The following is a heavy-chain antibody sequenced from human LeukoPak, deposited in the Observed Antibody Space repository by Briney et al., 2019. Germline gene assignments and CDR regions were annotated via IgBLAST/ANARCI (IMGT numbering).Heavy chain of an antibody. Sequence: PGGSLRLSCAASGFTFSSYGMHWVRQAPGKGLERVAFIRYDGSNKYYADSVKGRFTISRDNSKDTLYLQMNSRRAEDTAVYYCAKDFRMNWRLLWFGESASTVDYWGQGTLVTVSS. CDR1: GFTFSSYG. D-gene: IGHD3-10*01. V-gene: IGHV3-30*02. CDR2: IRYDGSNK. CDR3: AKDFRMNWRLLWFGESASTVDY. J-gene: IGHJ4*02.